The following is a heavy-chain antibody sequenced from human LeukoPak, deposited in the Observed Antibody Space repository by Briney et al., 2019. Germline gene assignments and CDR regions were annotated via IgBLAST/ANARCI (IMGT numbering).Heavy chain of an antibody. V-gene: IGHV4-34*01. CDR3: ARGWVATNFFDY. J-gene: IGHJ4*02. Sequence: SETLSLTCAVYGGSFSGYYWSWIRQPPGKGLEWIGEINHSGSTNYNPSLKSRVTISVDTSKDQFSLKLSSVTAADTAVYYCARGWVATNFFDYWGQGTLVTVSS. CDR1: GGSFSGYY. CDR2: INHSGST. D-gene: IGHD5-24*01.